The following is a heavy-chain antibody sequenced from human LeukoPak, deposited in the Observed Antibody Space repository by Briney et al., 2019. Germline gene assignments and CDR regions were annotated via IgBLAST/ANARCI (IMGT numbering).Heavy chain of an antibody. CDR2: ITSSSSYI. CDR1: GFTFSSYN. CDR3: ARDYWVGSGSYYNWGMIDY. Sequence: GGSLRLSCAASGFTFSSYNMNWVRQAPGKGLEWVSSITSSSSYIYYADSVKGRFTISRDNTKNSLYLQINSLRAEDTAVYYCARDYWVGSGSYYNWGMIDYWGQGTLVTVSS. V-gene: IGHV3-21*04. D-gene: IGHD3-10*01. J-gene: IGHJ4*02.